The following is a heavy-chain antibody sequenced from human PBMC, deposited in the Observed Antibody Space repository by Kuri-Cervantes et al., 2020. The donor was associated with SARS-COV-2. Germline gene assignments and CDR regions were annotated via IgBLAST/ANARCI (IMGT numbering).Heavy chain of an antibody. CDR1: GGSFSGYY. CDR3: AWGSGGSSQTY. CDR2: INHSGST. Sequence: SQTLSLTCAVYGGSFSGYYWSWIRQPPGKGLEWIGEINHSGSTNYNPSLKSRVTISVDTSKNQFSLKLSSVTAADTAVYYCAWGSGGSSQTYWGQGTLVTASS. D-gene: IGHD2-15*01. V-gene: IGHV4-34*01. J-gene: IGHJ4*02.